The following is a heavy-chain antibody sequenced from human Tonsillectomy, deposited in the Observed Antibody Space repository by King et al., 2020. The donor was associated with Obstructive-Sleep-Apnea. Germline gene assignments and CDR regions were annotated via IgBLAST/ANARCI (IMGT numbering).Heavy chain of an antibody. D-gene: IGHD5-12*01. Sequence: QLVQSGAEVKKPGSSVKVSFKASGGTFSSDAITWVRQAPGQGLEWMGRIIPIIDRVNYAQKFQGRVTITAEKSTSTAYMELSSLRAEDTAIYYCARDVAATMNYYFDFWGRGTLVTVSS. CDR3: ARDVAATMNYYFDF. CDR1: GGTFSSDA. V-gene: IGHV1-69*09. J-gene: IGHJ2*01. CDR2: IIPIIDRV.